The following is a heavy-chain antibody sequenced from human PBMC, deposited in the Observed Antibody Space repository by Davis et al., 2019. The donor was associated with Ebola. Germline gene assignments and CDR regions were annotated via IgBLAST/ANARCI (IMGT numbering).Heavy chain of an antibody. V-gene: IGHV1-69*13. CDR1: GYTFTGYY. J-gene: IGHJ4*02. CDR2: IIPIFGTA. D-gene: IGHD5-18*01. CDR3: ARADTAMVEYYFDY. Sequence: SVKVSCKASGYTFTGYYMHWVRQAPGQGLEWMGGIIPIFGTANYAQKFQGRVTITADESTSTAYMELSSLRSEDTAVYYCARADTAMVEYYFDYWGQGTLVTVSS.